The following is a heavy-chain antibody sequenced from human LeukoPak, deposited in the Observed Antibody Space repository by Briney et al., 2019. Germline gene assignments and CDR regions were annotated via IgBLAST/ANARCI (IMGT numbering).Heavy chain of an antibody. CDR2: IHFTGTT. CDR3: ARGPNCSGGSCYPHNFDY. D-gene: IGHD2-15*01. CDR1: GGSIRSNTNFWGWDSSSY. J-gene: IGHJ4*02. V-gene: IGHV4-39*02. Sequence: SETLSLTCSVSGGSIRSNTNFWGWDSSSYWGWIRQPPGKGLEWIGSIHFTGTTYYNSSLQSRLTISVDTSKNLFSLKLTSVTATDTAVYYCARGPNCSGGSCYPHNFDYWGQGTLVTVSS.